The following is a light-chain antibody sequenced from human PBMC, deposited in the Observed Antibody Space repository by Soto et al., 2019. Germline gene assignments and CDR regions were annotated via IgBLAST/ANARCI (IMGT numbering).Light chain of an antibody. V-gene: IGKV1-39*01. Sequence: IQMAHSPPSLSASVGGRITMTCRASQSISTYLNWYQQKPGKAPNLLIYAASTLPSGVPARFSGSGSGTDFTLIISSLQPEDFATYYCQQSYNIPITFGQGTRLEIK. CDR1: QSISTY. CDR2: AAS. CDR3: QQSYNIPIT. J-gene: IGKJ5*01.